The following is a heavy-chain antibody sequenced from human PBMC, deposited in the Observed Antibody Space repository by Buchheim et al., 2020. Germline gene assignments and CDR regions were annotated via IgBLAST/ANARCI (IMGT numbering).Heavy chain of an antibody. J-gene: IGHJ4*02. D-gene: IGHD2-15*01. Sequence: EVQLVESGGGLVQPGGSLRLSCEVSEFTFSNYXMDWVRQAPGKGLEWVSYIHASSSPIYYAASVKGRFTXSRDNAKTSLYLLMNSLSAEDTAVYYCVRDGNIAGNFEFWGQGTL. CDR2: IHASSSPI. CDR3: VRDGNIAGNFEF. CDR1: EFTFSNYX. V-gene: IGHV3-48*04.